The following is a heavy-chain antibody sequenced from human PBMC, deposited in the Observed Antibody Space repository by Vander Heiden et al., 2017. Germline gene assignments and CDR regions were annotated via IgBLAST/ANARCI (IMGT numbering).Heavy chain of an antibody. Sequence: EVQLVESGGGLVKPGGSLRLSCAASGSTFSNAWMNWVRQAPGKGLEWVGRIKSKTDGGTSDYAAPVKGRFTISRDDSKNTLYLQMNSLKTEDTAVYYCTTEGTVVVVPAASRWSDLGLVGWFDPWGQGTLVTVSS. CDR3: TTEGTVVVVPAASRWSDLGLVGWFDP. J-gene: IGHJ5*02. CDR2: IKSKTDGGTS. CDR1: GSTFSNAW. D-gene: IGHD2-2*01. V-gene: IGHV3-15*07.